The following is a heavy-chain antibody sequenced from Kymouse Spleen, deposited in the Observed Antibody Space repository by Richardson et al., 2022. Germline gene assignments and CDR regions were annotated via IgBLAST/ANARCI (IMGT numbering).Heavy chain of an antibody. V-gene: IGHV3-73*02. CDR3: TRLYSSGFDY. CDR2: IRSKANSYAT. J-gene: IGHJ4*02. CDR1: GFTFSGSA. Sequence: EVQLVESGGGLVQPGGSLKLSCAASGFTFSGSAMHWVRQASGKGLEWVGRIRSKANSYATAYAASVKGRFTISRDDSKNTAYLQMNSLKTEDTAVYYCTRLYSSGFDYWGQGTLVTVSS. D-gene: IGHD6-19*01.